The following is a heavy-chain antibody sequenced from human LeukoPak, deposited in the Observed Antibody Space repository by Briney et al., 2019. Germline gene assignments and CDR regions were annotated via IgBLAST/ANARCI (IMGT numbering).Heavy chain of an antibody. CDR3: ASQTGIAVADYPNRQPPDY. D-gene: IGHD6-19*01. V-gene: IGHV1-46*01. CDR1: GYTFTTYY. Sequence: ASVKVSCKASGYTFTTYYMHWVRQAPGQGLELMGIINPSGGSTSYAQKFQGRVTMTTDTSISTAYMELSRLRSDDTAVYYCASQTGIAVADYPNRQPPDYWGQGTLVTVSS. CDR2: INPSGGST. J-gene: IGHJ4*02.